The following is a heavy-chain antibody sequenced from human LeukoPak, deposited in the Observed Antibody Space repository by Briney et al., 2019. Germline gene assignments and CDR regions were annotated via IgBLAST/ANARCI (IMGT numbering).Heavy chain of an antibody. CDR1: GYTFTSYY. V-gene: IGHV1-46*01. J-gene: IGHJ4*02. CDR3: AREGYCSSTSCYGSGITGTQAPDY. Sequence: GASVKVSCKASGYTFTSYYMHWVRQAPGQGLGWMGIINPSGGSTSYAQKFQGRVTMTRDTSTSTVYMELSSLRSEDTAVYYCAREGYCSSTSCYGSGITGTQAPDYWGQGTLVTVSS. D-gene: IGHD2-2*01. CDR2: INPSGGST.